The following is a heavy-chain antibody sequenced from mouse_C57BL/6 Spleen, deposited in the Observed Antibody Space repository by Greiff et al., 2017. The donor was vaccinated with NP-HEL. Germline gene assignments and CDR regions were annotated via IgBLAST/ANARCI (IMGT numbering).Heavy chain of an antibody. CDR1: GYTFTSYW. CDR2: IDPSDSYT. J-gene: IGHJ4*01. CDR3: ARGYYGNDAMDY. Sequence: QVQLQQPGAELVMPGASVKLSCKASGYTFTSYWMHWVKQRPGQGLEWIGEIDPSDSYTNYNQKFKGKSTLTVDKSSSTAYMQLSSLTSEDSAVYYCARGYYGNDAMDYWGQGTSVTVAS. V-gene: IGHV1-69*01. D-gene: IGHD1-1*01.